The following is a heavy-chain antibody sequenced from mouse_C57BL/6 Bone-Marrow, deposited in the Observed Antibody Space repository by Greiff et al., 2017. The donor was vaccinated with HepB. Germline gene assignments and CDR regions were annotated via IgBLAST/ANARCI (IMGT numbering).Heavy chain of an antibody. CDR3: APYYYGSSYRYFDV. V-gene: IGHV1-81*01. CDR2: IYPRSGNT. CDR1: GYTFTSYG. Sequence: VQLQQSGAELARPGASVKLSCKASGYTFTSYGISWVKQRTGQGLEWIGEIYPRSGNTYYNEKFKGKATLTADKSSSTAYMELRSLTSEDSAVYFCAPYYYGSSYRYFDVWGTGTTVTVSS. D-gene: IGHD1-1*01. J-gene: IGHJ1*03.